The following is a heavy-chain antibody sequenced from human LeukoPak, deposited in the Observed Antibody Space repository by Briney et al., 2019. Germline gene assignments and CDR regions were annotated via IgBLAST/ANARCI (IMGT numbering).Heavy chain of an antibody. Sequence: SETLPLTCTVSGGSISSGSYYWSWIRQPAGKGLEWIGRIYTSGSTNYNPSLKSRVTISVDTSKNQFSLKLSSVTAADTAVYYCASGTRRGKLDYWGQGTLVTVSS. V-gene: IGHV4-61*02. CDR3: ASGTRRGKLDY. CDR2: IYTSGST. CDR1: GGSISSGSYY. D-gene: IGHD1-14*01. J-gene: IGHJ4*02.